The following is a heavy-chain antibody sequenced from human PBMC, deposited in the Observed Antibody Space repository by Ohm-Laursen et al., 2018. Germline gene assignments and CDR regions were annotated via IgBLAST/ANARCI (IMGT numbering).Heavy chain of an antibody. CDR3: AREPLLRYYFDY. Sequence: SETLSLTCTVSGGSISSYYWSWIRQPAGKGLEWIGRIYTNGITNYNPSLKSRVTMSVDTSKNQFPLKLSFVTAADTAVYYCAREPLLRYYFDYWGQGTLVTVSS. D-gene: IGHD5-12*01. V-gene: IGHV4-4*07. CDR2: IYTNGIT. CDR1: GGSISSYY. J-gene: IGHJ4*02.